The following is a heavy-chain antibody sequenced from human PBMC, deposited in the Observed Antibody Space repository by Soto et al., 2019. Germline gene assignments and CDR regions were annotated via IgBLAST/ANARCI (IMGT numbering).Heavy chain of an antibody. CDR3: AGSITIFGVAPNWFDP. J-gene: IGHJ5*02. CDR1: GGSISSGVYY. D-gene: IGHD3-3*01. Sequence: SETLSLTCTVSGGSISSGVYYWSWIRQHPGKGLEWIGYIYYSGSTYYNPSLKSRVTISVDTSKNQFSLKLSSVTAADTAVYYCAGSITIFGVAPNWFDPWGQGTLVTVSS. CDR2: IYYSGST. V-gene: IGHV4-31*03.